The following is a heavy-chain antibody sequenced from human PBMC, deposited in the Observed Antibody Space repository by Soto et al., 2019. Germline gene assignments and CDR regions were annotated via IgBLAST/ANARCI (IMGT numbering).Heavy chain of an antibody. CDR3: TRAPVVVWFGELLALPEF. Sequence: QVQLVESGGGLVKPGGSLRLSCAASGFTFSDYYMSWIRQAPGKGLEWVSYISTGSSYTNYADSVKGRFTISRDNAKNSLYLQMNSLRAEDTAVYYCTRAPVVVWFGELLALPEFWGQGTLVTVSS. CDR1: GFTFSDYY. D-gene: IGHD3-10*01. CDR2: ISTGSSYT. J-gene: IGHJ4*02. V-gene: IGHV3-11*05.